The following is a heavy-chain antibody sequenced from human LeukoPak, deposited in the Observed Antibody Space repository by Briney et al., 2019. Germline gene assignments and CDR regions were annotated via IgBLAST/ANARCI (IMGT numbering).Heavy chain of an antibody. CDR2: IYHSGST. J-gene: IGHJ4*02. Sequence: SETLSLTCTVSGYSISSGYYWGWIRQPPGKGLEWIGSIYHSGSTYYNPSLKSRVTISVDTSKNQFSLKLSSVTAADTAVYYCARGEAYYYDSSGSDYWGQGTLVTVSS. CDR1: GYSISSGYY. CDR3: ARGEAYYYDSSGSDY. V-gene: IGHV4-38-2*02. D-gene: IGHD3-22*01.